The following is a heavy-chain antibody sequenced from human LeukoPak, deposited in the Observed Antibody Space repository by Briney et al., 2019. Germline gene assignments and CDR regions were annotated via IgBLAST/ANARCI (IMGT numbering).Heavy chain of an antibody. V-gene: IGHV4-59*01. CDR3: ARGRAGPILVY. CDR2: IYYSGST. J-gene: IGHJ4*02. CDR1: GGSISSYY. Sequence: TSETLSLTCTVSGGSISSYYWSWIRQPPGKGLEWIGYIYYSGSTNYNPSLKSRVTISVDTSKNQFSLKLSSVTAADTAVYYCARGRAGPILVYWGQGTLVTVSS. D-gene: IGHD3-3*01.